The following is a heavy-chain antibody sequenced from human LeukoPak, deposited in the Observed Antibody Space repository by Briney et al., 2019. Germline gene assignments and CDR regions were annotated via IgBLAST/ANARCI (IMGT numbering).Heavy chain of an antibody. CDR2: INSRSKTI. J-gene: IGHJ5*02. D-gene: IGHD6-19*01. V-gene: IGHV3-48*03. Sequence: PGGSLRLSCTASGFTFSTCEMNWVRQAPGKGLEWISYINSRSKTISYADSVKGRFTISRDNAKNSLFLQLDRLRAEDTALYYCTRDNTGWSLDPWGQGTLVTVSS. CDR3: TRDNTGWSLDP. CDR1: GFTFSTCE.